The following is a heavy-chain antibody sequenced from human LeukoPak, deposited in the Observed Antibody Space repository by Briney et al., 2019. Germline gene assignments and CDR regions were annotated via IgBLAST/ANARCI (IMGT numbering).Heavy chain of an antibody. J-gene: IGHJ5*02. V-gene: IGHV1-69*10. CDR1: GGTFSSYA. CDR2: IIPILGIA. D-gene: IGHD1-26*01. Sequence: VKVSCKASGGTFSSYAISWVRQAPGQGLEWMGRIIPILGIANYAQKFQGRVTITADKSTSTAYMELSSLRSEDTAVYYCARFSTGIVGATLGGWFDPWGQGTLVTVSS. CDR3: ARFSTGIVGATLGGWFDP.